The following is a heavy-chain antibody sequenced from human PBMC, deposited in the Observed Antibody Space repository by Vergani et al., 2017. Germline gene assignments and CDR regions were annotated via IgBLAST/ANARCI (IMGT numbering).Heavy chain of an antibody. V-gene: IGHV3-30*18. J-gene: IGHJ6*03. CDR2: ISYDGSNK. Sequence: QVQLVESGGGVVQPGRSLRLSCAASGFTFSSYGMHWVRQAPGKGLEWVAVISYDGSNKYYADSVKGRFTISRDNSKNTLYLQMNSLRAEDTAVYYCAKSGGPHDFWSSYYYYYMYVWGKGTTVTVSS. CDR3: AKSGGPHDFWSSYYYYYMYV. D-gene: IGHD3-3*01. CDR1: GFTFSSYG.